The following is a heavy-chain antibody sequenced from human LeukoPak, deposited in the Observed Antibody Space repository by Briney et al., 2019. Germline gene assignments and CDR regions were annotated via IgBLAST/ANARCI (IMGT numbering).Heavy chain of an antibody. CDR2: ISGSGGST. V-gene: IGHV3-23*01. CDR3: AKDPPQWAAMGAQYFQH. J-gene: IGHJ1*01. CDR1: GFTFSSYA. D-gene: IGHD2-2*01. Sequence: GGSLRLSCAASGFTFSSYAMSWVRQAPGKGLEWVSAISGSGGSTYHADSVKGRFTISRDNSKNTLYLQMNSLRAEDTAVYYCAKDPPQWAAMGAQYFQHWGQGTLVTVSS.